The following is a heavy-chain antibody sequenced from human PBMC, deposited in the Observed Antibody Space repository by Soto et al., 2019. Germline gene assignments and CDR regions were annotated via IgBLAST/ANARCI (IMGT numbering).Heavy chain of an antibody. D-gene: IGHD1-7*01. V-gene: IGHV1-18*01. CDR2: ISAYNGNT. Sequence: ASVKVSCKASGYTFTSYGISWVRQAPGQGLEWMGWISAYNGNTNYVQKLQGRVTMTTDTSTSTAYMELRSLRSDDTAVYYCARDFGTGTTAWFDPWGQGTLVTVSS. CDR1: GYTFTSYG. CDR3: ARDFGTGTTAWFDP. J-gene: IGHJ5*02.